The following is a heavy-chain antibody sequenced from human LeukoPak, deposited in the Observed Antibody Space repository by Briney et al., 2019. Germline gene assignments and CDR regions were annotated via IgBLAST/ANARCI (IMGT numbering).Heavy chain of an antibody. CDR2: IIPIFGTA. J-gene: IGHJ5*02. CDR1: GYTFTGYY. V-gene: IGHV1-69*13. CDR3: ARDREAVAGHNWFDP. Sequence: SVKVSCKASGYTFTGYYMHWVRQAPGQGLEWMGGIIPIFGTANYAQKFQGRVTITADESTSTAYMELSSLRSEDTAVYYCARDREAVAGHNWFDPWGQGTLVTVSS. D-gene: IGHD6-19*01.